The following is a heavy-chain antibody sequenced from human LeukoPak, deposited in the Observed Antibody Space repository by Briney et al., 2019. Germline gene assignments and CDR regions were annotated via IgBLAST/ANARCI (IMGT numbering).Heavy chain of an antibody. Sequence: GGSLRLPCAASGFTFSSYAMHWVRQAPGKGLEWVAVISYDGSNKYYADSVKGRFTISRDNSKNTLYLQMNSLRAEDTAVYYCAREFRKIQLSFDYWGQGTLVTVSS. CDR1: GFTFSSYA. D-gene: IGHD5-18*01. V-gene: IGHV3-30-3*01. CDR2: ISYDGSNK. J-gene: IGHJ4*02. CDR3: AREFRKIQLSFDY.